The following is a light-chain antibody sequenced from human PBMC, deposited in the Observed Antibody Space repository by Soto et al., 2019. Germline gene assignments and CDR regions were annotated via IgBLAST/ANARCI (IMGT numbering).Light chain of an antibody. CDR2: TDA. CDR1: SSNIGSYS. V-gene: IGLV1-44*01. CDR3: AAWDDSPAYV. Sequence: QSVLTQPPSASGTPGQRVTISGSGSSSNIGSYSVNWYQQLPGTAPKLLIYTDAQRPSGVPDRFSGSKSGTSASLAISGLQSEDEADYYCAAWDDSPAYVFGNGTKVTVL. J-gene: IGLJ1*01.